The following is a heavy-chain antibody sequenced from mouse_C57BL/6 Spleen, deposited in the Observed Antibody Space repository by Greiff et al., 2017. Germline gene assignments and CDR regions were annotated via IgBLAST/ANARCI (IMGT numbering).Heavy chain of an antibody. Sequence: QVQLQQPGAELVKPGASVKMSCKASGYTFTSYWITWVKQRPGQGLGWIGDIYPGSGSTNYNEKFKSKATLTVDTSSSTAYMQLSSLTSEDSAVYYCASADGCYRVRYFDVWGTGTTVTVSS. J-gene: IGHJ1*03. D-gene: IGHD2-3*01. CDR1: GYTFTSYW. CDR3: ASADGCYRVRYFDV. CDR2: IYPGSGST. V-gene: IGHV1-55*01.